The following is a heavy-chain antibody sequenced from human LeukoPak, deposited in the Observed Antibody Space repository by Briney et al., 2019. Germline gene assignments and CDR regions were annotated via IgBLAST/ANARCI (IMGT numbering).Heavy chain of an antibody. D-gene: IGHD2-2*01. Sequence: GGSLRLSCAASGFTFRSYGMHWVRQAPGKGLEWVAFIRYDGSDKYYADSVKGRFTISRDNAKNSLYLQMNSLRAEDTAVYYCARDVSIVVVPVGPFDYWGQGTLVTVSS. V-gene: IGHV3-30*02. J-gene: IGHJ4*02. CDR3: ARDVSIVVVPVGPFDY. CDR1: GFTFRSYG. CDR2: IRYDGSDK.